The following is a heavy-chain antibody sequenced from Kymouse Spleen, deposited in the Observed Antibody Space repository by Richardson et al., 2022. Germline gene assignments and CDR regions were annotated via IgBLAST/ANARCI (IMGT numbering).Heavy chain of an antibody. CDR2: ISYDGSNK. J-gene: IGHJ3*02. Sequence: QVQLVESGGGVVQPGRSLRLSCAASGFTFSSYGMHWVRQAPGKGLEWVAVISYDGSNKYYADSVKGRFTISRDNSKNTLYLQMNSLRAEDTAVYYCAKEGIIAVAGPHAFDIWGQGTMVTVSS. CDR1: GFTFSSYG. D-gene: IGHD6-19*01. CDR3: AKEGIIAVAGPHAFDI. V-gene: IGHV3-30*18.